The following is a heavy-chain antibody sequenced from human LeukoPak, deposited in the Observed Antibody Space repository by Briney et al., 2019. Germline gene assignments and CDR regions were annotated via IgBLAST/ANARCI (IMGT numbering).Heavy chain of an antibody. CDR2: ISVYNGNT. J-gene: IGHJ5*02. CDR3: ARDDCSSTSCPNWNWFDP. D-gene: IGHD2-2*01. V-gene: IGHV1-18*01. CDR1: GYTFTSYG. Sequence: ASVKVSCKASGYTFTSYGINWVRQAPGQGLEWMGWISVYNGNTKSAQKVQGRVTMTSDTSASTAYMELRSLRSEDTAVYYCARDDCSSTSCPNWNWFDPWGQGTLVTVSS.